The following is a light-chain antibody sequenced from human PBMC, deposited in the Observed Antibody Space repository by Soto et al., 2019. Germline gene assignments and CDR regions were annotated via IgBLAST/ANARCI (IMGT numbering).Light chain of an antibody. CDR3: QQSYSTPYT. Sequence: IHMTQSPSSLSASVGDRVTITCRASQRITTYLNWYQQKPGKAPKLLISTAATLQGGVASMFSGSGSGTDFTLTITTLQPEDFATYFCQQSYSTPYTFGQGTKLEIK. J-gene: IGKJ2*01. CDR1: QRITTY. CDR2: TAA. V-gene: IGKV1-39*01.